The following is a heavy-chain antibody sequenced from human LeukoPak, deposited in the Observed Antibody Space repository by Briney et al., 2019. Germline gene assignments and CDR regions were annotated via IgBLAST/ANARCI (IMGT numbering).Heavy chain of an antibody. CDR1: VASITSSNYY. CDR2: IYSSGNT. D-gene: IGHD5-12*01. CDR3: AKSNGYGLIDY. V-gene: IGHV4-39*01. J-gene: IGHJ4*02. Sequence: SETLSLTCAVSVASITSSNYYWGGVRQSPGKGLEWIGNIYSSGNTYYNASLKSRVTMYIDTSKNQFFLKLSSVTAADTAMYYCAKSNGYGLIDYWGQGTLVTVSS.